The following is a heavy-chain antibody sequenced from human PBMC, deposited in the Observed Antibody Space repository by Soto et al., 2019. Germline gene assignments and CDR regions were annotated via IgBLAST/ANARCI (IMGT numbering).Heavy chain of an antibody. CDR2: ISYDGSNK. CDR1: GFTFSSYG. V-gene: IGHV3-30*03. J-gene: IGHJ6*02. CDR3: ATLSPAIGTSSYYSYGMDV. D-gene: IGHD2-2*01. Sequence: QVQLVESGGGVVQPGRSLRLSCAASGFTFSSYGMHWVRQAPGKGLEWVAVISYDGSNKYYADSVKGRFTISRDNSKNXMXQQMNSLRAEDTAVYYCATLSPAIGTSSYYSYGMDVWGQGTTVTVSS.